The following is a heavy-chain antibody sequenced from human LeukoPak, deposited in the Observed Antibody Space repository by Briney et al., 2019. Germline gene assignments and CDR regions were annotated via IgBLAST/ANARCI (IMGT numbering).Heavy chain of an antibody. CDR2: ISSSGSTI. Sequence: GGSLRLSCAASGFTFSSYEMNWVRQAPGKGLEWVSYISSSGSTIYYADPVKGRFTISRDNAKNSLYLQMNSLRAEDTAVYYCARDVMELVGIYYYYGMDVWGKGTTVTVSS. J-gene: IGHJ6*04. CDR3: ARDVMELVGIYYYYGMDV. D-gene: IGHD2-8*02. CDR1: GFTFSSYE. V-gene: IGHV3-48*03.